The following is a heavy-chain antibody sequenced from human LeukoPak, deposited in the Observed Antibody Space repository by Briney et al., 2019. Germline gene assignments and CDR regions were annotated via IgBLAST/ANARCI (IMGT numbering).Heavy chain of an antibody. D-gene: IGHD3-10*01. CDR2: INHGRST. CDR1: RITVNSNY. V-gene: IGHV4-34*01. J-gene: IGHJ4*02. Sequence: GSLGLSCAASRITVNSNYMNLVRQPPGKRLEWIGEINHGRSTNYNASLKSRVTISVDASKNQFSPKLSSVTATDTAVYYCAREDGSGNHFDYWGQGAQVTVSS. CDR3: AREDGSGNHFDY.